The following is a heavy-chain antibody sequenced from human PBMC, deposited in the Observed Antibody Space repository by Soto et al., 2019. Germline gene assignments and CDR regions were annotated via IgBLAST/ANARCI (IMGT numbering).Heavy chain of an antibody. V-gene: IGHV3-23*01. D-gene: IGHD1-26*01. J-gene: IGHJ5*02. CDR1: GFTFSSYA. CDR2: ISGSGINI. Sequence: GGSLRLCCAGSGFTFSSYAMSWVRQAPGKGLEWVSVISGSGINIYYADSVKGRFTISRDNSKNTLYLQMSSLRVEDTALYYCAKVSTSGSHLGWLDPSGQGILLTLSS. CDR3: AKVSTSGSHLGWLDP.